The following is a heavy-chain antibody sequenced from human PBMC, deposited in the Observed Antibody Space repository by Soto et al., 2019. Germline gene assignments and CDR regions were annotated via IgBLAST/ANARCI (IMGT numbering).Heavy chain of an antibody. CDR2: ISGGGGTT. CDR3: AKAMSTPSRPRNYFDY. Sequence: EVQLLESGGGLVQPGGSLRLSCAASGFTFSNYAMSWVRQAPGKGLEWVSVISGGGGTTYYADSVKGRFTISRDNSKNTLYLQMNSLRADDTALYYCAKAMSTPSRPRNYFDYWGQGTLVTVSS. D-gene: IGHD6-6*01. J-gene: IGHJ4*02. V-gene: IGHV3-23*01. CDR1: GFTFSNYA.